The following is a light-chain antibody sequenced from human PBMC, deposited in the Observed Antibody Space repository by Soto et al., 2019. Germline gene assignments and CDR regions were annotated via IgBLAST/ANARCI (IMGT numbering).Light chain of an antibody. Sequence: DIQMTQSPSTLSASVGDRVTITCRASQSISSWLAWYQQKPGKAPKLLIYQASSLESGVPSRFSGSGSGTEFTLSISSLQPDDFATYYCEQYNSYSPDTFGQGTRLEIK. CDR3: EQYNSYSPDT. CDR1: QSISSW. CDR2: QAS. V-gene: IGKV1-5*03. J-gene: IGKJ2*01.